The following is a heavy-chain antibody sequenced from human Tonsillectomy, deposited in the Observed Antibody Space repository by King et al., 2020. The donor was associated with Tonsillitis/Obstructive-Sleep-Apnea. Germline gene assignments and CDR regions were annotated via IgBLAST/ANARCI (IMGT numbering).Heavy chain of an antibody. CDR1: GFTFSSYS. V-gene: IGHV3-21*01. Sequence: VQLVESGGGLVKPGGSLRLSCAASGFTFSSYSMNWVRQAPGKGLEWVSSISSSSSYKYYADSVKGRFTISRDNAKNSLYLQMNSLRAEDTAVYYCARDSRGGILVAGADAFDIWGQGTMVTVSS. CDR3: ARDSRGGILVAGADAFDI. D-gene: IGHD6-19*01. CDR2: ISSSSSYK. J-gene: IGHJ3*02.